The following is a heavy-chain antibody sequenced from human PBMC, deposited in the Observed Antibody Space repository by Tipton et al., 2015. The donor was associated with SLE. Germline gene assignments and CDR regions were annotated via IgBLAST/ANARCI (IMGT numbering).Heavy chain of an antibody. CDR3: ARGGYGDYSVLPAFDI. D-gene: IGHD4-17*01. CDR1: GGSFSGYY. J-gene: IGHJ3*02. CDR2: INHSGST. V-gene: IGHV4-34*09. Sequence: TLSLTCAVYGGSFSGYYWSWIRRPPGKGLEWIGEINHSGSTNYNPSLKSRVAISVDTSKNQFSMKLSSVTAADTAVYYCARGGYGDYSVLPAFDIWGQGTMVTVSS.